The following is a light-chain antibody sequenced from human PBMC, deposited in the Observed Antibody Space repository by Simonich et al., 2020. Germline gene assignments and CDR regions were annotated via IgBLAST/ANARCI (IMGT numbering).Light chain of an antibody. CDR3: VLYMGSGIWV. Sequence: QTVVTQEPSFSVSPGVTVTLTCGLSSGSVSTSYYPSWYQQTPGQAPRTIIYSTNTRSSGVPDRFSGSILGNKAALTITGAQADDESDYYCVLYMGSGIWVFGGGTKLTVL. CDR1: SGSVSTSYY. V-gene: IGLV8-61*01. CDR2: STN. J-gene: IGLJ3*02.